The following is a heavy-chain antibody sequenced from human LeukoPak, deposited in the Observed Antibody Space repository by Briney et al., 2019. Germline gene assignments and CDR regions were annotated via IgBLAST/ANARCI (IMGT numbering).Heavy chain of an antibody. Sequence: GGSLRLSCAASGFTFSSYSMNWVRQAPGKGLEWVSSISSSSSYIYYADSVKGRFTISRDNAKNSLYLQMNSLRAEDTAVYYCAREVDRGGYFDYWGQGTLVTVSS. V-gene: IGHV3-21*01. D-gene: IGHD3-22*01. J-gene: IGHJ4*02. CDR3: AREVDRGGYFDY. CDR1: GFTFSSYS. CDR2: ISSSSSYI.